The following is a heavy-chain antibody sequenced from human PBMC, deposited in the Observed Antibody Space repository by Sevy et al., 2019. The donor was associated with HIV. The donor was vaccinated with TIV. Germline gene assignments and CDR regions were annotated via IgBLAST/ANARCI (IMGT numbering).Heavy chain of an antibody. CDR2: ISHDGDNK. D-gene: IGHD3-3*01. J-gene: IGHJ3*02. CDR3: ARDFEVNNWRVVGAFDM. CDR1: GFKFNGHG. V-gene: IGHV3-30*14. Sequence: GGSLRLSCVAPGFKFNGHGIHWVRQAPGKGLQWVAGISHDGDNKIYGDSVKGRFSTSGDQSKNTVYLQMGTLTPEDTAIYYCARDFEVNNWRVVGAFDMWGLGTLVTVSS.